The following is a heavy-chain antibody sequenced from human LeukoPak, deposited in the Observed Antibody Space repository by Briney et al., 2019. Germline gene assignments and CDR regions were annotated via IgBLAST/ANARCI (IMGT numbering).Heavy chain of an antibody. J-gene: IGHJ5*02. D-gene: IGHD2-2*01. CDR1: GFTFSSYW. V-gene: IGHV3-7*01. CDR2: IKQDGSEK. CDR3: ARDDCSSISCYHNWFDP. Sequence: GGSLRLSCAASGFTFSSYWMSSVRQAPGKGLEWVANIKQDGSEKYYVDSVKGRFTISRDNAKHSLYLQMNSLRAEHTAVYYCARDDCSSISCYHNWFDPWGQGTLVTVSS.